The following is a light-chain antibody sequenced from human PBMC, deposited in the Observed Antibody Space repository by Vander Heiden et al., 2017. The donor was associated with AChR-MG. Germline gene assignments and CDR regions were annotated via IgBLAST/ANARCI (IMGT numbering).Light chain of an antibody. CDR2: AAS. V-gene: IGKV1-39*01. CDR1: QSISSY. CDR3: QQGDSTPWT. Sequence: IQMTQSPSSLSASVGDRVTITCLASQSISSYLNWYQQKPGKAPKLLIYAASSLQSGVPSRFSGSGSGTDFTLTISRLQPEDFATYYCQQGDSTPWTFGQGTKVEIK. J-gene: IGKJ1*01.